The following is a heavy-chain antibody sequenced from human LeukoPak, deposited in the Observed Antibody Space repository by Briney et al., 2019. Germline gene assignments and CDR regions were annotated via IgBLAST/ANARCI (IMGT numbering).Heavy chain of an antibody. CDR2: IDPNSGGT. V-gene: IGHV1-2*04. D-gene: IGHD3-10*01. CDR3: ARDTTMVRGVARPLNWFDP. CDR1: GSTFTGYY. J-gene: IGHJ5*02. Sequence: ASVKVSCKASGSTFTGYYMHWVRQAPGQGLEWMGWIDPNSGGTNYAQKFQGWVTMTRDTSISTAYMELSRLRSDDAAVYYCARDTTMVRGVARPLNWFDPWGQGTLVSVSS.